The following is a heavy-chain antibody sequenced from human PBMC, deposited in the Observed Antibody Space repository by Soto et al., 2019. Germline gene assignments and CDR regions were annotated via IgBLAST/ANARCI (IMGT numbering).Heavy chain of an antibody. CDR3: ARGDRGGSGSPASYYYSGLDV. D-gene: IGHD3-10*01. CDR2: VSTRGDIT. CDR1: GLNFNDNA. Sequence: EVQLLESGGDLVQPGGSLRLSCAASGLNFNDNAMTWVRQAPGKGLEWVSRVSTRGDITYYSDSVKGRFTISRDNSKNTLFLHMNSLRAEDTALYYCARGDRGGSGSPASYYYSGLDVWGQGTTVTVSS. J-gene: IGHJ6*02. V-gene: IGHV3-23*01.